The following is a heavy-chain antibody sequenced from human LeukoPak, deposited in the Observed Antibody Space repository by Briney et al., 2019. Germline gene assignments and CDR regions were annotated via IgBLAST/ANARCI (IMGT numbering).Heavy chain of an antibody. CDR3: ARDRFLWGLGNWFDL. D-gene: IGHD3-3*01. J-gene: IGHJ5*02. Sequence: ASVKVSCKTSGYTSTNYGISLVRQAPGQGLEWMGWVSTSNPHTNYAPKFRGRVIMTIDTSTTTAYLEMRSITSDDTAVYYCARDRFLWGLGNWFDLWGQGTLVTVTS. CDR1: GYTSTNYG. CDR2: VSTSNPHT. V-gene: IGHV1-18*01.